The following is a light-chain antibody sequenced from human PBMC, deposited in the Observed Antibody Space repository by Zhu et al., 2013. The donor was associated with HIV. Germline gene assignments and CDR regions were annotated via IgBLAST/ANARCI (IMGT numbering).Light chain of an antibody. J-gene: IGKJ3*01. Sequence: ATQLTQSPSSLSASVGDRVTITCRASQGIGTALAWYQQKPGKAPNLLIYDASTLEGGVPSRFSASGSGTDFTLIITSLQLEDFATYYCQQFNTYPVTFGPGTVVDI. V-gene: IGKV1-13*02. CDR3: QQFNTYPVT. CDR2: DAS. CDR1: QGIGTA.